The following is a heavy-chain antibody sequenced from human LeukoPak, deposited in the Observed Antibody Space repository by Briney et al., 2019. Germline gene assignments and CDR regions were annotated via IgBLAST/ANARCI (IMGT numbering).Heavy chain of an antibody. J-gene: IGHJ4*02. D-gene: IGHD2-15*01. CDR2: ISGSGGST. CDR1: GFTFNNYA. V-gene: IGHV3-23*01. CDR3: AKDRSEVVEAAMNY. Sequence: GGSLRLSCAASGFTFNNYAMTWVRQAPGKGLEWVSAISGSGGSTYYADSVKGRFTISRDNSKNTLYLQMSTLRAEDTAVYYCAKDRSEVVEAAMNYWGQGTLVTVSS.